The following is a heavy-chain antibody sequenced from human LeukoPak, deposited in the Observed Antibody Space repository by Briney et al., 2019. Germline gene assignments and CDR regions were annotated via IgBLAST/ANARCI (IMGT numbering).Heavy chain of an antibody. CDR2: ISGGGSST. J-gene: IGHJ4*02. CDR3: AKDRFTHSSGWGLDY. D-gene: IGHD6-19*01. CDR1: GFRFSNYA. Sequence: GGSLRLSCTASGFRFSNYAMNWVRQAPGKGLEWVSVISGGGSSTDYADSLKGRFTISRDNSKKTLYLQMNSLRAEDTAVYYCAKDRFTHSSGWGLDYWGQGTLVTVSS. V-gene: IGHV3-23*01.